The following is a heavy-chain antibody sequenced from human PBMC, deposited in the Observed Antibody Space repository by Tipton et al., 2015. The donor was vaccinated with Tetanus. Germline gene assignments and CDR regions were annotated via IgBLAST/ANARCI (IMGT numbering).Heavy chain of an antibody. D-gene: IGHD2-8*01. CDR3: ARRLIQNWFDP. CDR1: GGSISSDGAY. CDR2: ISNSGST. Sequence: TLSLTCTVSGGSISSDGAYWSWIRQHPGEGLEWIGYISNSGSTYYNPSLKSRVTISVDSSKNQFSLRLTSLTVADTAVYYCARRLIQNWFDPWGQGTLVTVSS. J-gene: IGHJ5*02. V-gene: IGHV4-31*03.